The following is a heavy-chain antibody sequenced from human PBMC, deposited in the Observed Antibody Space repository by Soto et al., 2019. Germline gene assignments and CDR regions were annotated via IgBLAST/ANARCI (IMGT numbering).Heavy chain of an antibody. CDR1: GFSFSNYN. Sequence: PGGSLRLSCVVSGFSFSNYNMNWVRQAPGKGLEWVSYITDSSDTVHYADSVRGRFTISRDNAESSLYLQMNSLRDEDTAVYFCARDFGHGYYLDYWGRGTLVTAPQ. V-gene: IGHV3-48*02. D-gene: IGHD3-3*01. CDR2: ITDSSDTV. CDR3: ARDFGHGYYLDY. J-gene: IGHJ4*02.